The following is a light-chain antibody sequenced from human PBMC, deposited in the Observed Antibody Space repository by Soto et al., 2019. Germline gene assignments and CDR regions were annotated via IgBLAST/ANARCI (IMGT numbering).Light chain of an antibody. V-gene: IGKV1-5*03. J-gene: IGKJ1*01. Sequence: DIHMTQSPSTLSASVGDRVTITCRASQSISSWLAWYQQKPGKAPKLLIYKASSLESGVPSRFSGSGYGTEFTLTISSLQPDDVATYYCQQYNSYSTFGQGTKVEIK. CDR3: QQYNSYST. CDR1: QSISSW. CDR2: KAS.